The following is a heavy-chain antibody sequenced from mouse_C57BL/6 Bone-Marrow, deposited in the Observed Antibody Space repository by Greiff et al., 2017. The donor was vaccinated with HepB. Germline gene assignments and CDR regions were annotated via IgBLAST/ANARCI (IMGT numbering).Heavy chain of an antibody. V-gene: IGHV10-1*01. CDR2: IRSKSNNYAT. Sequence: LVESGGGLVQPKGSLKLSCAASGFSFNTYAMNWVRQAPGKGLEWVARIRSKSNNYATYYADSVKDRFTISRDDSESMLYLQMNNLKTEDTAMYYCVSTERYAMDYWGQGTSVTVSS. D-gene: IGHD1-1*01. CDR3: VSTERYAMDY. CDR1: GFSFNTYA. J-gene: IGHJ4*01.